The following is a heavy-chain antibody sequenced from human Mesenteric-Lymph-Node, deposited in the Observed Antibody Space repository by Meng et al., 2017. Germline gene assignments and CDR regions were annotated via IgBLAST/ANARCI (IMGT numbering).Heavy chain of an antibody. CDR2: ISSSSSDI. V-gene: IGHV3-21*01. Sequence: AGSLRLSCAGSGVTFSSYSMNWVRQAPGNGLEWVSSISSSSSDIYYADSVKGRITISSDNAKNSLYLQMNSLRAEDTAVYYCAREESGSSNDYWGQGTLVTVSS. J-gene: IGHJ4*02. CDR1: GVTFSSYS. CDR3: AREESGSSNDY. D-gene: IGHD1-26*01.